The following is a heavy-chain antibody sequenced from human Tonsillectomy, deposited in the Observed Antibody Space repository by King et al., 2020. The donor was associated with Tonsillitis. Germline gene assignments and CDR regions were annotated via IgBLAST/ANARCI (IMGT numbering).Heavy chain of an antibody. D-gene: IGHD3-10*01. CDR2: ITSDASRT. V-gene: IGHV3-74*01. CDR3: VRDSVASGRFGS. CDR1: GFTFSTYW. J-gene: IGHJ4*02. Sequence: VQLVESGGDLVQPGGSLRLSCAASGFTFSTYWMHWVRQAPGKGLVWVSHITSDASRTTYADSVKGRFTISRDNAKNTLYLQMNSLRAEDTAVYYCVRDSVASGRFGSWGQGTLVTVSS.